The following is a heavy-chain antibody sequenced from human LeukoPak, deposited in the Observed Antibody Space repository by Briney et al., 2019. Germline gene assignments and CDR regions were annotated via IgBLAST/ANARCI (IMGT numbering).Heavy chain of an antibody. CDR2: ISAYNGNT. Sequence: ASVKVSCKVSGYTLTELSMHWVRQAPGQGLEWMGWISAYNGNTNYAQKLQGRVTMTTDTSTSTAYMELRSLRSDDTAVYYCARGHDYGDHYFDYWGQGTLVTVSS. CDR1: GYTLTELS. V-gene: IGHV1-18*01. J-gene: IGHJ4*02. CDR3: ARGHDYGDHYFDY. D-gene: IGHD4-17*01.